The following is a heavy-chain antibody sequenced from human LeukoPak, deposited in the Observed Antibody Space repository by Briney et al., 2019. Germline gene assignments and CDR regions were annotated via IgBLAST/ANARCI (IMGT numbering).Heavy chain of an antibody. CDR3: ARGHAFDI. V-gene: IGHV5-51*01. CDR1: GYTFTTYW. Sequence: GESLKISCKGSGYTFTTYWIGWVRQMPGRGPEYMGIIYPGDSDTRYSPSFQGQVTISADKSVSTAYLQWSSLKASDTAMYYCARGHAFDIWGQGTMVTVSS. CDR2: IYPGDSDT. J-gene: IGHJ3*02.